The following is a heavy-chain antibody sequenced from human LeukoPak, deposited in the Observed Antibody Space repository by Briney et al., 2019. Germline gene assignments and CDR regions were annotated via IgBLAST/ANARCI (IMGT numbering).Heavy chain of an antibody. V-gene: IGHV1-69*05. J-gene: IGHJ4*02. CDR2: IIPIFGIA. CDR1: GGTFSSYA. D-gene: IGHD3-22*01. Sequence: SVKVSCKASGGTFSSYAISWVRQAPGQGLEWMGGIIPIFGIANYAQKFQGRVTITTDESTSTAYMELSSLRSEDTAVYYCARSRDYYDSSGYYFGFDYWGQGTLVTVSS. CDR3: ARSRDYYDSSGYYFGFDY.